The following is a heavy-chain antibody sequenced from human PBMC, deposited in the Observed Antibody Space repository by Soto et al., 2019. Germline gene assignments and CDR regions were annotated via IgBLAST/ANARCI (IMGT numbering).Heavy chain of an antibody. Sequence: SVKVSCKASGGTFSSYTISWVRQAPGQGLEWMGRIIPILGIANYAQKFQGRVTITADKSTSTAYMELSSLRSEDTAVYYCARDRGYSGYEDYWGQGTLVTVSS. V-gene: IGHV1-69*04. J-gene: IGHJ4*02. CDR2: IIPILGIA. D-gene: IGHD5-12*01. CDR1: GGTFSSYT. CDR3: ARDRGYSGYEDY.